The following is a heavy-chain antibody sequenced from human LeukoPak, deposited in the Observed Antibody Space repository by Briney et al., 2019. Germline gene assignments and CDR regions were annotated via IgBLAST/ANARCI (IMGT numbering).Heavy chain of an antibody. J-gene: IGHJ4*02. Sequence: GGSLSLSCKASGLTFSSYGMHWVRQAPAKGLEWVAVISYDGSNKFYADSVKGRFTISRDNSKNTLYLQMNSLRAEDTAVYYCAKDLWVTYGSGSYYFDYWGQGTLVTVSS. D-gene: IGHD3-10*01. CDR1: GLTFSSYG. CDR2: ISYDGSNK. CDR3: AKDLWVTYGSGSYYFDY. V-gene: IGHV3-30*18.